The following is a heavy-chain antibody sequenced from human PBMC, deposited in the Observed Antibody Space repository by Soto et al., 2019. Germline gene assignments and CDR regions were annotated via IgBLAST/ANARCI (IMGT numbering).Heavy chain of an antibody. CDR1: GFTFSKSG. Sequence: PGGSLRLSCAASGFTFSKSGMSWVRQAPGKGLEWVAVISYDGSNKYYADSVKGRFTISRDNSKNTLYLQMNSLRAEDTAVYYCATLPRQWELRVAGMDVWGQGTTVTVSS. J-gene: IGHJ6*02. CDR3: ATLPRQWELRVAGMDV. D-gene: IGHD1-26*01. V-gene: IGHV3-30*03. CDR2: ISYDGSNK.